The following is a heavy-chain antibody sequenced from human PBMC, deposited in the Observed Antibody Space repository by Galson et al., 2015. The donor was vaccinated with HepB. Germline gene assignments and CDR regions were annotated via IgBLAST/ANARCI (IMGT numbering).Heavy chain of an antibody. CDR2: IHPNSGGT. Sequence: SVKVSCKASGYIFTGYYMHWVRQAPGQGPEWMGWIHPNSGGTRYSQKFQGKVTMTRDTSISTAYMELTGLTSDDTAVYYCATVIRPGANSETFFDYWGQGTLVTVSS. CDR3: ATVIRPGANSETFFDY. J-gene: IGHJ4*02. D-gene: IGHD1-26*01. CDR1: GYIFTGYY. V-gene: IGHV1-2*02.